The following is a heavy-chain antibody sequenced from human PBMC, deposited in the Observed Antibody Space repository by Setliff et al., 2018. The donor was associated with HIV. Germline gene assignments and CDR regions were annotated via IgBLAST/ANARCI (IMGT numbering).Heavy chain of an antibody. J-gene: IGHJ4*02. Sequence: PGGSLRLSCAASGFTFSSYGMHWVRQAPGKGLEWVAFIRYDGSNKYYADSVKGRFTISRDNSKNTLYLQMNSLRAEDTAVYYCAKDRYYDSSGSPFDYWGQETLVTVS. CDR3: AKDRYYDSSGSPFDY. V-gene: IGHV3-30*02. CDR1: GFTFSSYG. CDR2: IRYDGSNK. D-gene: IGHD3-22*01.